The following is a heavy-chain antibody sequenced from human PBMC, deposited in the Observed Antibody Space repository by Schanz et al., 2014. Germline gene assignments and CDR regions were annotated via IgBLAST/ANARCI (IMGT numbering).Heavy chain of an antibody. D-gene: IGHD1-7*01. CDR1: GGSFSGYW. CDR2: VNHGGYT. CDR3: ATWSGTRLFHN. V-gene: IGHV4-34*01. Sequence: QVQLQQWGAGLLKPSETLSLTCAFSGGSFSGYWWTWVRQSPGKGLEWIGEVNHGGYTNYNPALKTRVTVSVDMSKKQLSLRLSSVTAADTAAYYCATWSGTRLFHNWGQGTLVTVSS. J-gene: IGHJ4*02.